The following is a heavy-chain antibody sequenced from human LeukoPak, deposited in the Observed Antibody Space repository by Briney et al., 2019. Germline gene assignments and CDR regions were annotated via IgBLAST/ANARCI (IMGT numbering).Heavy chain of an antibody. D-gene: IGHD1-26*01. J-gene: IGHJ4*02. Sequence: ASVKVSCKASGYTFTSYYIHWVRQAPGQGLEWMGIINPSGGSTSYAQKFQGRVTMTRDTSTSTVYMELSNLRSEDTAIYYCARDFRSRGAYFDYWGQGTLVTVSS. CDR3: ARDFRSRGAYFDY. CDR1: GYTFTSYY. CDR2: INPSGGST. V-gene: IGHV1-46*03.